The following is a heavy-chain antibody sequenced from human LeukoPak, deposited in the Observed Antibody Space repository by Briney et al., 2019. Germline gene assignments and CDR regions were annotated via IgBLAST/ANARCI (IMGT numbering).Heavy chain of an antibody. Sequence: GGSLRLSCAASGFTFSSYAMSWVRQAPGKGLEWVSAISGSGGSTYYVDSVKGRFTISRDNSKHTLYLQMNSLRAEDTAVYYCAKDFGDYDILTGLFDYWGQGTLVTVSS. V-gene: IGHV3-23*01. D-gene: IGHD3-9*01. CDR3: AKDFGDYDILTGLFDY. CDR1: GFTFSSYA. CDR2: ISGSGGST. J-gene: IGHJ4*02.